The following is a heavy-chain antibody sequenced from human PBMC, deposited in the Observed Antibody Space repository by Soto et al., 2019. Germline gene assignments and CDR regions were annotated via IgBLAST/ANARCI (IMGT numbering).Heavy chain of an antibody. CDR2: IYYSGST. Sequence: SETLSLTCTVSGGSISSYYWSWIRQPPGKGLEWIGYIYYSGSTNYNPSLKSRVTISVDTSKNQFSLKLSSVTAADTAVYYCARSVTTSFDYWGQGTLVTVSS. D-gene: IGHD4-17*01. CDR1: GGSISSYY. J-gene: IGHJ4*02. CDR3: ARSVTTSFDY. V-gene: IGHV4-59*01.